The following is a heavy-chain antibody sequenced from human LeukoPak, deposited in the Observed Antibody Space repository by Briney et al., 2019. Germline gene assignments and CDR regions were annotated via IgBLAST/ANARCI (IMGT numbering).Heavy chain of an antibody. D-gene: IGHD6-13*01. CDR3: ARDRYSINLYMTCDY. J-gene: IGHJ4*02. CDR2: IGSAGSTE. CDR1: GFTFSSYN. Sequence: GGSLRLSCAVSGFTFSSYNMNWVRQAPGKGLEWVSYIGSAGSTEFYADSVKGRFTVSRDNARNSLFLQMNSLRAEDTAVYYCARDRYSINLYMTCDYWGQGTLVTVSS. V-gene: IGHV3-48*01.